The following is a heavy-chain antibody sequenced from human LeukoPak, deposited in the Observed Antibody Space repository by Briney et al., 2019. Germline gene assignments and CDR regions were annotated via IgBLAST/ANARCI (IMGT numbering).Heavy chain of an antibody. V-gene: IGHV4-59*01. CDR3: ARAYSTGTTFDY. CDR2: IYYSGST. D-gene: IGHD1-7*01. Sequence: SETLSLTCAVYGGSFSGYYWSWIRQPPGKGLEWIGYIYYSGSTNYNPSLKSRVTISVDTSKNQSSLKLSSVTAADTAVYYCARAYSTGTTFDYWGQGTLVTVSS. J-gene: IGHJ4*02. CDR1: GGSFSGYY.